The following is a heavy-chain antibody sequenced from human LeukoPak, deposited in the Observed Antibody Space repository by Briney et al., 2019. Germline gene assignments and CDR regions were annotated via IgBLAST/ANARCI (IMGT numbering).Heavy chain of an antibody. J-gene: IGHJ4*02. CDR2: IKSKADGGTT. Sequence: GGSLRLSCAASGFTFSDAWMTWVRQAPGKGPEWVGRIKSKADGGTTAYASPVKGRFSISIDESKNTLYLQMNSLKTEDTGVFYCTTAQGDSYGYYHYDYWGQGTLVTVSS. CDR1: GFTFSDAW. V-gene: IGHV3-15*01. CDR3: TTAQGDSYGYYHYDY. D-gene: IGHD5-18*01.